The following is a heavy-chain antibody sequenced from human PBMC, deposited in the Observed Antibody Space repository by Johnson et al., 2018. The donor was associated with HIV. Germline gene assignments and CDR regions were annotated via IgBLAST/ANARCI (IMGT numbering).Heavy chain of an antibody. D-gene: IGHD6-13*01. Sequence: EVQLVESGGGLVQPGGSLRLSCAASGFTFSSYWMSWVRQAPGKGLEWVANIKQDGSEKYYVDSVKGRFTISRDNAKNSLYLQMNSLRAEDTAVYYCAREGGIAAAGTDAFDIWGQGTMVTVSS. V-gene: IGHV3-7*01. CDR2: IKQDGSEK. CDR1: GFTFSSYW. J-gene: IGHJ3*02. CDR3: AREGGIAAAGTDAFDI.